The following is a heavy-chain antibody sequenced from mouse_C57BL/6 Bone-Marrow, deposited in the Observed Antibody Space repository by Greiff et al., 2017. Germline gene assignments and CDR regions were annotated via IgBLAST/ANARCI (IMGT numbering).Heavy chain of an antibody. D-gene: IGHD1-1*01. V-gene: IGHV1-15*01. J-gene: IGHJ2*01. CDR2: IDPETGGT. Sequence: QVQLQQSGAELVRPGASVTLSCKASGYTFTDYEMHWVKQTPVHGLEWIGAIDPETGGTAYNQKFKGKAILTADKSSSTAYMERRSLTSEDSAVYYCTRNLITTGVELDCWGQGTTLTVSS. CDR1: GYTFTDYE. CDR3: TRNLITTGVELDC.